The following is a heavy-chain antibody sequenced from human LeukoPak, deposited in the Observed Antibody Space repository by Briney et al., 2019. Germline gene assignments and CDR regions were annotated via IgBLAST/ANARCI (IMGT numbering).Heavy chain of an antibody. D-gene: IGHD3-3*01. J-gene: IGHJ4*02. CDR2: INPNSGGT. CDR1: GYTFTGYY. V-gene: IGHV1-2*02. Sequence: ASVKVSCKASGYTFTGYYMHWVRQAPGQGLERMGWINPNSGGTNYAQKFQGRVTMTRDTSISTAYMELSRLRSDDTAVYYCARVIALTYYDFWSGYSYFDYWGQGTLVTASS. CDR3: ARVIALTYYDFWSGYSYFDY.